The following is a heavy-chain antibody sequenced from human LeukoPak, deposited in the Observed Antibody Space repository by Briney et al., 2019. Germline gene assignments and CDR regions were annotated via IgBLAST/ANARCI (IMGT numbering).Heavy chain of an antibody. CDR1: GFTFSTHT. CDR2: ISSASSTI. D-gene: IGHD6-13*01. CDR3: ARGMYSSTWSNPYWYFDL. Sequence: GGSLRLSCAASGFTFSTHTMNWVRQAPGKGPEWVSSISSASSTIHYADSVKGRFTISRDNAKNSLFLQLNSLRAEGTAVYYCARGMYSSTWSNPYWYFDLWGRGTLVTVSS. V-gene: IGHV3-48*01. J-gene: IGHJ2*01.